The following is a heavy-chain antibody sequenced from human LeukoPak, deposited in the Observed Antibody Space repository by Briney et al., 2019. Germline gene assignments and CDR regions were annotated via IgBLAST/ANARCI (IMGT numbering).Heavy chain of an antibody. Sequence: GGSLRLSCAASGFPFSSYSMNWARQARGKGLEWVSVIYSGGSTYYADSVKGRFTISRDNSKNTPYLQMNSLRVEDTAVYYCALGLVTDYWGQGTLVTVSS. CDR1: GFPFSSYS. CDR3: ALGLVTDY. D-gene: IGHD3-9*01. J-gene: IGHJ4*02. V-gene: IGHV3-66*01. CDR2: IYSGGST.